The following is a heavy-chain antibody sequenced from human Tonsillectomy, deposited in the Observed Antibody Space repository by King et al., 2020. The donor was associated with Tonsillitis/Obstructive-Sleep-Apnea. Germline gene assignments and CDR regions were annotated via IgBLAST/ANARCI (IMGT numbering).Heavy chain of an antibody. Sequence: QLVQSGAEVKKPGASVRVSCTASGYTFSDYYMHWVRQAPGQGLEWMGWINPNSGGTDYAQKFQGRVTMTRDTSISTAYMELSRLRSDDTAVYYCARELGDLVVVPAAPPLVNWFDPWGQGTLVTVSS. CDR2: INPNSGGT. D-gene: IGHD2-2*01. CDR3: ARELGDLVVVPAAPPLVNWFDP. J-gene: IGHJ5*02. CDR1: GYTFSDYY. V-gene: IGHV1-2*02.